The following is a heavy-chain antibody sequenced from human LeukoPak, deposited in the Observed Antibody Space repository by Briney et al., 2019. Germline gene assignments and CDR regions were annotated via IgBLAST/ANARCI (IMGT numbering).Heavy chain of an antibody. Sequence: GGSLRLSCAASRFSFSSYGMHWVRQAPGKGLEWVAYLQYDRTNVQYADSVRGRFTISRDNSKNILYLQMNSLRAEDTAVYYCAGGDEIAVAGMGYYYYYMDVWGKGTTVTVSS. V-gene: IGHV3-30*02. CDR1: RFSFSSYG. CDR3: AGGDEIAVAGMGYYYYYMDV. D-gene: IGHD6-19*01. J-gene: IGHJ6*03. CDR2: LQYDRTNV.